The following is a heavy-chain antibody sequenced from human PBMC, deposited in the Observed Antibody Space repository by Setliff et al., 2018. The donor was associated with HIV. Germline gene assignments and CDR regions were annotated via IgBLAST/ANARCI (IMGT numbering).Heavy chain of an antibody. CDR2: ISTDGSNK. CDR1: GFSFSNFW. CDR3: AKFRNRDLDY. Sequence: GGSLRLSCVVSGFSFSNFWMSWVRQTPGKGLESLAIISTDGSNKQYLNSVRGRFTSSRDNAKNSLFLQMDNLRVEDTGIYFCAKFRNRDLDYWGQGTPVTVSS. J-gene: IGHJ4*02. V-gene: IGHV3-7*01. D-gene: IGHD1-1*01.